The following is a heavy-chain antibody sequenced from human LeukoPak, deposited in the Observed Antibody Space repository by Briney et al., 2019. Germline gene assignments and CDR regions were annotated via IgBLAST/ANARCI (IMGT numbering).Heavy chain of an antibody. CDR2: IFYSGST. D-gene: IGHD5-24*01. V-gene: IGHV4-59*01. Sequence: SETLSLTCTVSGGSISSYYWSWVRQPPGKGLEWIANIFYSGSTNFNPSLKSRVTMSLDTSRNQFSLKLTSLTAADTAVYYCARGAMATTPFFDYWGQGTLVTVSS. CDR3: ARGAMATTPFFDY. CDR1: GGSISSYY. J-gene: IGHJ4*02.